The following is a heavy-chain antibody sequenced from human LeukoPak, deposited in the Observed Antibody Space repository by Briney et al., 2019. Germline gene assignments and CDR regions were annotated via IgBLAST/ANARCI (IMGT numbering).Heavy chain of an antibody. CDR1: GFTFSSYS. D-gene: IGHD6-13*01. CDR3: ARGAPGVGIAAAGIDY. Sequence: GGSLRLSCAASGFTFSSYSMNWVRQAPGKGLEWVSYISSSSTIYYADSVKGRFTISRDNAKNSLYLQMNSLRDEDTAVYYCARGAPGVGIAAAGIDYWGQGTLVTVSS. CDR2: ISSSSTI. V-gene: IGHV3-48*02. J-gene: IGHJ4*02.